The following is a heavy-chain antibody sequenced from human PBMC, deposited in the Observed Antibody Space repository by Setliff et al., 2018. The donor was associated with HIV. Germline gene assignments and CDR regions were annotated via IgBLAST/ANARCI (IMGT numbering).Heavy chain of an antibody. Sequence: ASVKVSCKASGYTFTGYYMHWVRQAPGQGLEWMGWINPHSGDTNYAQKFQDRVTITRDTSVNIAYMQLSRLRSDDTAVYYCARAPTLFGVEYYHYFGMDVWGQGTTVTVSS. J-gene: IGHJ6*02. V-gene: IGHV1-2*02. CDR1: GYTFTGYY. CDR2: INPHSGDT. CDR3: ARAPTLFGVEYYHYFGMDV. D-gene: IGHD3-3*01.